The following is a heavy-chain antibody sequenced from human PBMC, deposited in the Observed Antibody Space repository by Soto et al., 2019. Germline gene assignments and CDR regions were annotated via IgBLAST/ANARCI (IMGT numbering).Heavy chain of an antibody. D-gene: IGHD3-3*01. J-gene: IGHJ6*03. Sequence: GESLKISCKGSGYSFTSYWIGWVRQMPGKGLEWMGIIYPGDSDTRYSPSFQGQVTISADKSISTAYLQWSSLKASDTAMYYCARQEKFWSGPDDYYMDVWGKGPRSPSP. CDR2: IYPGDSDT. CDR1: GYSFTSYW. CDR3: ARQEKFWSGPDDYYMDV. V-gene: IGHV5-51*01.